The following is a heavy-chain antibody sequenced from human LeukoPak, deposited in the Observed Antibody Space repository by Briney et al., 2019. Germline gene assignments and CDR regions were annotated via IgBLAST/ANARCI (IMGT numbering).Heavy chain of an antibody. D-gene: IGHD6-13*01. J-gene: IGHJ4*02. CDR2: IYYSGST. V-gene: IGHV4-59*12. Sequence: SETLSLTCTVSGGSISSYYWSWIRQPPGKGLEWIGYIYYSGSTNYNPSLKSRVTISVDTSKNQFSLKLSSVTAADTAVYYCARDPRGGSSSFDYWGQGTLVTVSS. CDR1: GGSISSYY. CDR3: ARDPRGGSSSFDY.